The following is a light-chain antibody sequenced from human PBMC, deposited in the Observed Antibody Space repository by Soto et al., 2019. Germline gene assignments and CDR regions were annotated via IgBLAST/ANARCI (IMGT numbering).Light chain of an antibody. Sequence: QSVLTQPASVSGSPGQSITISCTGTSSDVGGYNYVSWYQQHPGKAPKLMIYDVSNRPSGVSNRFTGSKSGNTASLTISGLQVEDEAVYSCSPYTSSSTYVFGTGTKVTVL. CDR2: DVS. CDR3: SPYTSSSTYV. CDR1: SSDVGGYNY. J-gene: IGLJ1*01. V-gene: IGLV2-14*01.